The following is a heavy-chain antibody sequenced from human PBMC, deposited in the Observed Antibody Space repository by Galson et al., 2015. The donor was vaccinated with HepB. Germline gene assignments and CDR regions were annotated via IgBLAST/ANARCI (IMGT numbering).Heavy chain of an antibody. Sequence: QSGAEVKKPGESVQISCQASGTSFMSYWIAWVRQMPGKGLEWVGIIYPINSDTKYSPSFQGQVTISADRSTNTVYLQWSSLKASATAIYYCAKPAITMFDGGAVDMWGQGTLVTVSS. D-gene: IGHD3-3*01. J-gene: IGHJ3*02. CDR1: GTSFMSYW. CDR2: IYPINSDT. CDR3: AKPAITMFDGGAVDM. V-gene: IGHV5-51*03.